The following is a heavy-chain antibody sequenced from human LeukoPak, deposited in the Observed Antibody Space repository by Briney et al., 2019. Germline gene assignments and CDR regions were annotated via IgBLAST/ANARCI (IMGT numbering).Heavy chain of an antibody. V-gene: IGHV3-43*02. CDR1: GFTFDDYA. Sequence: GGSLRLSCAASGFTFDDYAMHWVRHAPGKGLEWVSLTSGDGGATYYADSAKGRFTISRDNSKNSLYLQMNSLRTEDTALYYCAKDRGSYYFYGMDVWGQGTTVTVSS. J-gene: IGHJ6*02. D-gene: IGHD3-10*01. CDR3: AKDRGSYYFYGMDV. CDR2: TSGDGGAT.